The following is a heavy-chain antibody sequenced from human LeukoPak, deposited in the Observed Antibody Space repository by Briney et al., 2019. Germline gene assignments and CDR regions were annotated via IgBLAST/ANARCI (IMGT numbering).Heavy chain of an antibody. Sequence: GGSLRLSCAASGFTFSSYGMSWVRQAAGKGLEWVSAIGGSGSTTYYADSVKGRFTISRDNSKNTLYLQMNSLRAEDTAVYYCAKGHVYYFDYWGQGTLVTVSS. CDR1: GFTFSSYG. CDR2: IGGSGSTT. V-gene: IGHV3-23*01. J-gene: IGHJ4*02. D-gene: IGHD3-16*01. CDR3: AKGHVYYFDY.